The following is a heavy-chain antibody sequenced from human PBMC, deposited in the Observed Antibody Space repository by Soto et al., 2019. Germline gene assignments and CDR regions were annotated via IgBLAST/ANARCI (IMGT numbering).Heavy chain of an antibody. D-gene: IGHD6-13*01. CDR2: IVVGSGNT. Sequence: SVKVSCKASGFTFTSSAVQWVRQARGQRLEWIGWIVVGSGNTNYAQKFQERVTITRDMSTSTAYMELSSLRSEDTAVYYCAAPSEVAAAGKDYYYYGMDVWGQGTTVTVSS. CDR1: GFTFTSSA. V-gene: IGHV1-58*01. CDR3: AAPSEVAAAGKDYYYYGMDV. J-gene: IGHJ6*02.